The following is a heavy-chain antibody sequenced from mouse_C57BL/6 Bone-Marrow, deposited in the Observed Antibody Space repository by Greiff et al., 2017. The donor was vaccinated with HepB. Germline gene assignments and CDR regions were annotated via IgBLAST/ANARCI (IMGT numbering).Heavy chain of an antibody. CDR3: TTRGYAGGY. V-gene: IGHV14-4*01. D-gene: IGHD2-2*01. CDR2: IDPENGDT. J-gene: IGHJ2*01. CDR1: GFNIKDDY. Sequence: EVKLMESGAELVRPGASVKLSCTASGFNIKDDYMHWVKQRPEQGLEWIGWIDPENGDTEYASKFQGKATITADTSSNTAYLQLSSLTSEDTAVYYCTTRGYAGGYWGQGTTLTVSS.